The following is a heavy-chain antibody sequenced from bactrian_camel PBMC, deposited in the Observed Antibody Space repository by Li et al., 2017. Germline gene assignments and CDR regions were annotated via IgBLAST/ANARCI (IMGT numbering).Heavy chain of an antibody. D-gene: IGHD6*01. CDR3: ATDSPSGSGGSWAFDD. CDR1: GVTYSSNC. V-gene: IGHV3S1*01. Sequence: HVQLVESGGGSVQPGGSLRLSCAASGVTYSSNCMGWFRQALDKERERVATLYTGGGGTYYADSVKGRFTISQDNAKNTLYLQMNSLNTEDTAVYYCATDSPSGSGGSWAFDDWGQGTQVTVS. J-gene: IGHJ4*01. CDR2: LYTGGGGT.